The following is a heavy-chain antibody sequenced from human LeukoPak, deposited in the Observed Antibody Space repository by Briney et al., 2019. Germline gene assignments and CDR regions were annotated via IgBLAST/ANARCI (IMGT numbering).Heavy chain of an antibody. Sequence: GGSLRLSCAASGFTVSSTSMSWVRQAPGKGLEWVSFLYSEGTTQYADSVRGRFTISRDSSRNTMYLQMNSLRAEDTAVYYCATHGYSELRYFDWSTNEWGQGTLVTVSS. D-gene: IGHD3-9*01. CDR3: ATHGYSELRYFDWSTNE. CDR1: GFTVSSTS. J-gene: IGHJ4*02. CDR2: LYSEGTT. V-gene: IGHV3-53*01.